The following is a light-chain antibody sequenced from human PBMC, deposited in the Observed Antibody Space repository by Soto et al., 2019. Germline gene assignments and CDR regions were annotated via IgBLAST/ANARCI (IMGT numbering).Light chain of an antibody. CDR1: QSVSRTY. CDR3: QQSRDWPPWT. J-gene: IGKJ1*01. V-gene: IGKV3D-20*02. CDR2: ATS. Sequence: EIVLTQSPGTLSLSPGERATLSCRASQSVSRTYLAWYQQKPVQAPRLLIYATSSRATGIPDRFSGSGSGTDFTLTISRLEPEDFAVYYCQQSRDWPPWTFGQGTKVEIK.